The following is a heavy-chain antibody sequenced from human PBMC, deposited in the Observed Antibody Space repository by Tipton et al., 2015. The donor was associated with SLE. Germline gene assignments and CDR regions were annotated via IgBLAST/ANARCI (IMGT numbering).Heavy chain of an antibody. Sequence: QSGAEVKKPGSSVKVSCKASGGTFSSYAISWVRQAPGQGLEWMGGIIPIFGTANYAQKLQGRVTMTTDTSTSTAYMELRSLRSDDTAVYYCARRDRRLFQHWGQGTLVTVSS. D-gene: IGHD1-14*01. CDR2: IIPIFGTA. CDR1: GGTFSSYA. V-gene: IGHV1-69*05. J-gene: IGHJ1*01. CDR3: ARRDRRLFQH.